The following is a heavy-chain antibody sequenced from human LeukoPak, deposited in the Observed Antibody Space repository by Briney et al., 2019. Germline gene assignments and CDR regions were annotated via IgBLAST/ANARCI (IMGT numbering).Heavy chain of an antibody. V-gene: IGHV4-61*01. D-gene: IGHD6-19*01. CDR2: IYASGNT. Sequence: PSETLSLTCTVSGGSVSSASYYWTWTRQPPGKGLEWIGYIYASGNTNYNPSLKSRVTISVDTSKNQFSLKLSSVTAADTAVYYCARDPPVAGTSWGQGTLVTVSS. CDR3: ARDPPVAGTS. CDR1: GGSVSSASYY. J-gene: IGHJ4*02.